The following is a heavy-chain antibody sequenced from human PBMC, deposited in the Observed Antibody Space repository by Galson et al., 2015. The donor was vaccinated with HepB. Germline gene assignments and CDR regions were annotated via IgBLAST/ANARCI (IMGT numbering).Heavy chain of an antibody. CDR3: AHRRGTSYYYGSGSYEPYYFDY. J-gene: IGHJ4*02. V-gene: IGHV2-5*01. Sequence: PALVKPTQTLTLTCTFSGFSLTTSGMGVGWIRQPPGKALEWVALIYWNGNKRYSPSLKTRLTITKDTSNNQVVLTMTNMDPVDTATYYCAHRRGTSYYYGSGSYEPYYFDYWGQGTPVTVSS. CDR1: GFSLTTSGMG. CDR2: IYWNGNK. D-gene: IGHD3-10*01.